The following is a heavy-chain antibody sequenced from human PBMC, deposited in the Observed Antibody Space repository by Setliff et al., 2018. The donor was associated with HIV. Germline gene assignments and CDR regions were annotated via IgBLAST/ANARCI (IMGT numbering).Heavy chain of an antibody. CDR1: GGSISSGGYY. CDR3: ATVVPAAHFDY. CDR2: ISYSGST. V-gene: IGHV4-31*03. J-gene: IGHJ4*02. Sequence: SETLSLTCTVSGGSISSGGYYWSWIRQHPGKGLEWIEYISYSGSTYYNPSLKSRVTISVDSSKSQFSLNLSSVTVADTAVYYCATVVPAAHFDYWGQGTLVTVSS. D-gene: IGHD2-2*01.